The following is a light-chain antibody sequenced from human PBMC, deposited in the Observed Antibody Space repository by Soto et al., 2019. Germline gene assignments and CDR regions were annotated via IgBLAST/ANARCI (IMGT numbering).Light chain of an antibody. CDR2: GAS. CDR1: QSVSSN. CDR3: QQRRNWWT. J-gene: IGKJ1*01. Sequence: EIVMTQSPATLSLSPGERATLSCRASQSVSSNLAWYQQKPGQAPRLLIYGASTRATGIPARFSGSGSGTDFTLTISSLEPEDFAVYYCQQRRNWWTFGQGTKVDIK. V-gene: IGKV3-15*01.